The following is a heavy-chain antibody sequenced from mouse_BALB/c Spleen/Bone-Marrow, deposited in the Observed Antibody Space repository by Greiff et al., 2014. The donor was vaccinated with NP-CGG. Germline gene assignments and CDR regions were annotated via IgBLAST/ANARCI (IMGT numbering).Heavy chain of an antibody. J-gene: IGHJ1*01. D-gene: IGHD2-14*01. CDR1: GFNIKDYY. CDR3: NRYDWYFDV. V-gene: IGHV14-4*02. CDR2: IDPENGDT. Sequence: EVQLQQSGAELVRSGASVKLSCTASGFNIKDYYMHWVKRRPEQGLEWIGWIDPENGDTEYAPKFQGKATMTADTPSNTAYLQLSSLTSEDTAVYYCNRYDWYFDVWGAGTTVTVSS.